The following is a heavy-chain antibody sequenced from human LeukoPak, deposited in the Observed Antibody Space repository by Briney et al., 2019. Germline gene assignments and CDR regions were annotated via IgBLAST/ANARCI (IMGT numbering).Heavy chain of an antibody. J-gene: IGHJ3*02. V-gene: IGHV3-30-3*01. CDR3: ARGGIQLWLRVGAFDI. CDR1: GFTFSSYA. Sequence: GGSLRLSCAASGFTFSSYAMHWVRQAPGKGLEWVAVISYDGSNKYYADSVKGRFTISRDNSKNTLYLQMNSLRAEDTAMYYCARGGIQLWLRVGAFDIWGQGTMVTVSS. CDR2: ISYDGSNK. D-gene: IGHD5-18*01.